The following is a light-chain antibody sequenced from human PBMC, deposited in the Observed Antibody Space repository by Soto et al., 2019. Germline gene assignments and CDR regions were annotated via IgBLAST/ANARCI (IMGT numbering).Light chain of an antibody. Sequence: ENVLTQSPATLSLSPGERATLSCRASQSVNNYVAWYQQKPGQAPRLLIYDASNRATGIPARFSGSGSGTDFTLTISSLEPEDFAVYYCKQRSNWLFGPGTKLDIK. CDR1: QSVNNY. CDR2: DAS. CDR3: KQRSNWL. J-gene: IGKJ3*01. V-gene: IGKV3-11*01.